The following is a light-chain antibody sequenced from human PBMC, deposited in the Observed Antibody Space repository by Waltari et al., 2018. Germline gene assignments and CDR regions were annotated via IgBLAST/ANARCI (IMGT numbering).Light chain of an antibody. CDR2: WAS. Sequence: EIMMTQSPDSMTVSQRERVTLNCKSSQNFLYISNNKNYLSWYQQKPGQPPKLLFSWASIRESGVPERFSGRGSGTDFTLTISSLQAEDVAVYYCQQYYAIPYTFGQGTKLELK. J-gene: IGKJ2*01. CDR1: QNFLYISNNKNY. V-gene: IGKV4-1*01. CDR3: QQYYAIPYT.